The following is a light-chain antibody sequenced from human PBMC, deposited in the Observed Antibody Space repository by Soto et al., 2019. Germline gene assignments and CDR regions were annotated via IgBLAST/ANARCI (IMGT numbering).Light chain of an antibody. J-gene: IGKJ2*01. Sequence: DIQMTQSPSTLPASVGDSVTITCQSSQTISTSLNWYQQKPGKAPKLLIYAASSLGDGVPSRFSGSGSSTHFTLTISSLQPEDSATYYCQESYNSPMFTFGQGTKVDIK. CDR1: QTISTS. V-gene: IGKV1-39*01. CDR2: AAS. CDR3: QESYNSPMFT.